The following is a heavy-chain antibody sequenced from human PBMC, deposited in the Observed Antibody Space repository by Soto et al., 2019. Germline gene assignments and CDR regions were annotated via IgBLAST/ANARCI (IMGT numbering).Heavy chain of an antibody. CDR1: GYTFTYYA. Sequence: QVQLVQSGPEVKKPGASVKVSCKTSGYTFTYYALHWVRQAPGQGLEWMGWINTGNGNTRYSQKFKDRVSISMDTPASTGYMELSSLRSEDTAVYYCARGKGMEENYYYHGMDVWGPGTTVIVSS. CDR2: INTGNGNT. J-gene: IGHJ6*02. D-gene: IGHD1-1*01. V-gene: IGHV1-3*04. CDR3: ARGKGMEENYYYHGMDV.